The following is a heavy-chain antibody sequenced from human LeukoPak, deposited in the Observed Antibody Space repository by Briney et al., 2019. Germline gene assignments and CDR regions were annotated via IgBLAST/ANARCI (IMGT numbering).Heavy chain of an antibody. CDR3: ARHVYGKGMYV. J-gene: IGHJ6*04. CDR1: GGSFSGYY. D-gene: IGHD4-17*01. V-gene: IGHV4-34*01. CDR2: INHGGST. Sequence: PSETLSLTCAVYGGSFSGYYWTWIRQPPGKGLEWIGEINHGGSTNYNPSLKSRVTISVDTSKNQFSLKLSSATAADTAVYYCARHVYGKGMYVWGKGTTVAVSS.